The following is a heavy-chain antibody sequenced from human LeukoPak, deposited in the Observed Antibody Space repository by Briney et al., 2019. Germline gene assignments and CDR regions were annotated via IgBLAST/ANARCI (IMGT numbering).Heavy chain of an antibody. D-gene: IGHD3-10*01. Sequence: GGSLRLSCAASGFTFSSYWMSWVRQAPGKGLEWVAVISYDGSNKYYADSVKGRFTISRDNSKNTLYLQMNSLRAEDTAVYYCARSTMVRGAIDYWGQGTLVTVSS. CDR3: ARSTMVRGAIDY. CDR1: GFTFSSYW. CDR2: ISYDGSNK. J-gene: IGHJ4*02. V-gene: IGHV3-30-3*01.